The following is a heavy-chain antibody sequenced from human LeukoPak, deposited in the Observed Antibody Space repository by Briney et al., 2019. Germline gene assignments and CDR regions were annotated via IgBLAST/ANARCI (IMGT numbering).Heavy chain of an antibody. Sequence: ASVKVSCQASGYTFTAYYVHWVRQAPGQGLEWMGWLNTYGGGTKCAQNFQDRVIMTRDTSINTAYMELSGLRSDDTAVYYCARGAGSSWFDPWGQGTLVTVSS. V-gene: IGHV1-2*02. J-gene: IGHJ5*02. D-gene: IGHD1-26*01. CDR2: LNTYGGGT. CDR3: ARGAGSSWFDP. CDR1: GYTFTAYY.